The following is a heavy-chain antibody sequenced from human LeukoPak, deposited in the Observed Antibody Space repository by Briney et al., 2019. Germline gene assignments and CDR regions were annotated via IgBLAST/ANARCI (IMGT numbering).Heavy chain of an antibody. CDR3: AKDRGTMIVGNWFDP. J-gene: IGHJ5*02. Sequence: GGSPRLSCVDPGFTFSSYALSWVRQALRKGLEWVSGISGSGGSTYYAESLKGRFTISPENSKNTLYLQVNSVRAGDTAVYYCAKDRGTMIVGNWFDPGGRGTLGSVSS. V-gene: IGHV3-23*01. CDR2: ISGSGGST. D-gene: IGHD3-22*01. CDR1: GFTFSSYA.